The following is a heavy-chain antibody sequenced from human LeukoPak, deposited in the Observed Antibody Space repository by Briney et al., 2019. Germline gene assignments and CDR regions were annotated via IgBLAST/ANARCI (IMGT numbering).Heavy chain of an antibody. CDR2: IYSGGST. CDR3: ASATQIVVVPRFYYYYGMDV. V-gene: IGHV3-53*04. D-gene: IGHD3-22*01. Sequence: GGSLRLSCAASGFTVSSNYMSWVRQAPGKGLEWVSVIYSGGSTYYADSVEGRFTISRHNSKNTLYLQMNSLRAEDTAVYYCASATQIVVVPRFYYYYGMDVWGQGTTVTVSS. J-gene: IGHJ6*02. CDR1: GFTVSSNY.